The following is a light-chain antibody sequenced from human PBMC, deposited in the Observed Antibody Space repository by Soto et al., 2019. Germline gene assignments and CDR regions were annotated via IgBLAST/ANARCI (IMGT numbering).Light chain of an antibody. J-gene: IGKJ3*01. V-gene: IGKV3-20*01. CDR1: QSVSNNY. CDR2: GAS. CDR3: QQYGSSPFT. Sequence: EIVLTQSPGTLSLSPGERATLSCRASQSVSNNYLAWYQQKHGQAPRLLIYGASSRATGIPDRFSGSASGTDFTLTIIRLEPEDFAVYYCQQYGSSPFTFGPGTKVDIK.